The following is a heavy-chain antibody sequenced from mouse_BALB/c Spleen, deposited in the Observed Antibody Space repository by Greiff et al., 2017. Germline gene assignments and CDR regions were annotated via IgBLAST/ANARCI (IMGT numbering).Heavy chain of an antibody. Sequence: EVMLVESGGGLVQPGGSLKLSCAASGFTFSSYGMSWVRQTPDKRLELVATINSYGGSTYYPDSVKGRFTISRDNAKNTLYLQMSSLKSEDTAMYYCARGIYYGYFDYWGQGTTLTVSA. J-gene: IGHJ2*01. CDR2: INSYGGST. CDR1: GFTFSSYG. D-gene: IGHD1-1*02. V-gene: IGHV5-6-3*01. CDR3: ARGIYYGYFDY.